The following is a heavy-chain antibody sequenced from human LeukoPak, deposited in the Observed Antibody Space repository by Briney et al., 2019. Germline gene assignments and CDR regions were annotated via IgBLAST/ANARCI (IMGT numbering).Heavy chain of an antibody. CDR2: IIPIFGTA. CDR3: ARARYYDYVWGSYLHFDY. J-gene: IGHJ4*02. CDR1: GGTFSSYA. V-gene: IGHV1-69*06. Sequence: ASVKVSCKASGGTFSSYAISWVRQAPGQGLEWMGGIIPIFGTANYAQKFQGRVTITADKSTSTAYMELSSLRSEDTAVYYCARARYYDYVWGSYLHFDYWGQGTLVTVSS. D-gene: IGHD3-16*02.